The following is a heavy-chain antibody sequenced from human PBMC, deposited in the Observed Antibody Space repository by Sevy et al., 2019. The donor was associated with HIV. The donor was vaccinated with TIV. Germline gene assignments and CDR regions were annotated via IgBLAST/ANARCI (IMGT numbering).Heavy chain of an antibody. D-gene: IGHD3-16*01. CDR3: ARPIYDDVWGSYRPFET. J-gene: IGHJ5*02. Sequence: ASVKVSCKASGYTFTGYYMHWVRQAPGQGLEWMGGIKPNSGGKKYAQKFQGRVTMTRVTSISTAYMELSSLGSDDTAVYYCARPIYDDVWGSYRPFETWGQGTLVTVSS. V-gene: IGHV1-2*02. CDR2: IKPNSGGK. CDR1: GYTFTGYY.